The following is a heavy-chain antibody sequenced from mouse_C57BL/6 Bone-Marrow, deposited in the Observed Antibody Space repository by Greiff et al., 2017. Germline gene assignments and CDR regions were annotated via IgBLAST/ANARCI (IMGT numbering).Heavy chain of an antibody. CDR2: IDPSDSYT. J-gene: IGHJ1*03. D-gene: IGHD1-1*01. CDR3: ARGDTTVVAHWYFDG. CDR1: GYTFPSYW. V-gene: IGHV1-50*01. Sequence: VQLQQPGAELVKPGASVKLSCKASGYTFPSYWMQWVKQRPGQGLEWIGEIDPSDSYTNYNQKFKGKATLTVDTSSSTAYMQRSSLTSEDSAVYYGARGDTTVVAHWYFDGWGTGTTVTVSS.